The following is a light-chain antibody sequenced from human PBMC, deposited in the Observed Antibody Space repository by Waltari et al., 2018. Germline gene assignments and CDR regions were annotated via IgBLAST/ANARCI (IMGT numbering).Light chain of an antibody. V-gene: IGKV3-15*01. CDR3: HQYHDWPQT. CDR1: QRISSH. Sequence: EIVMTQSPATLSVSPGERATLPCRASQRISSHLAWYPQKPGQAPRLLIYGASTRATGIPARFSGSGSGTEFTLTISSLQSEDFAVYCCHQYHDWPQTFGQGTKVELK. J-gene: IGKJ1*01. CDR2: GAS.